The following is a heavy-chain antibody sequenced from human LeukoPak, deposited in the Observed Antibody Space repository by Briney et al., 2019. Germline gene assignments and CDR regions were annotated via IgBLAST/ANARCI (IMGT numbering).Heavy chain of an antibody. CDR3: AKDPDYYGSGSYPNWFDP. V-gene: IGHV3-30*02. Sequence: PGGSLRLSCTASGFTFSGYDIHWVRQAPGKGLEWVAFVRYDGSNKYYADSVKGRFTISRDNSKNTLYLQMNSLRAEDTAVYYCAKDPDYYGSGSYPNWFDPWGQGTLVTVSS. D-gene: IGHD3-10*01. J-gene: IGHJ5*02. CDR1: GFTFSGYD. CDR2: VRYDGSNK.